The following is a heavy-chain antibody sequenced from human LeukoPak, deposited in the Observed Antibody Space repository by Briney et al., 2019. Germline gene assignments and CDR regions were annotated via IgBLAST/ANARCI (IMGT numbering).Heavy chain of an antibody. CDR1: GYTFIGYY. CDR3: ARDRVEGVAALY. Sequence: ASVKVSCKASGYTFIGYYMHWVRQAPGQGLEWMGWINPNSGGTNYAQKFQGRVTMTRDTSISTAYMELSRLRSDDTAVYYCARDRVEGVAALYWGQGTLVTVSS. CDR2: INPNSGGT. J-gene: IGHJ4*02. D-gene: IGHD6-19*01. V-gene: IGHV1-2*02.